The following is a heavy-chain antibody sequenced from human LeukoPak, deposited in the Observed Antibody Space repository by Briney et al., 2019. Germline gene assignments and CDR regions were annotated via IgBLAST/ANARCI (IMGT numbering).Heavy chain of an antibody. CDR1: GFTFSSCA. J-gene: IGHJ3*02. V-gene: IGHV3-23*01. CDR3: ARERSLSSSGWPDAFDI. Sequence: PGGSLRLSCAASGFTFSSCAMSWVRQAPGRGLEWVSAISGSGGSTYYADSVKGRFTISRDNSKNTLYLQMNSLRAEDTAVYYCARERSLSSSGWPDAFDIWGQGTMVTVSS. D-gene: IGHD6-19*01. CDR2: ISGSGGST.